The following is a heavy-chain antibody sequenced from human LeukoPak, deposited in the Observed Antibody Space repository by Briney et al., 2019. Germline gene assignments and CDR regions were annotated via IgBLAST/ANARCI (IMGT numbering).Heavy chain of an antibody. CDR2: ISGSGGST. J-gene: IGHJ4*02. D-gene: IGHD3-22*01. V-gene: IGHV3-23*01. CDR3: AKDHGRNPNSSGCPAPVDY. CDR1: GFTFSSYA. Sequence: GGSLRLSCAASGFTFSSYAMSWVRQAPGKGLEWVSAISGSGGSTYYADSVKGRFTISRDNSKNTLYLQMNSLRAEDTAVYYCAKDHGRNPNSSGCPAPVDYWGQGTLVTVSS.